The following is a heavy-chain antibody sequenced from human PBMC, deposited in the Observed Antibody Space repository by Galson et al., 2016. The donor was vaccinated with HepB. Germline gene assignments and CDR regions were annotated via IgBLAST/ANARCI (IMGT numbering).Heavy chain of an antibody. CDR3: VRDWSNGCRGYCRFYFDF. CDR1: GFTFSDYY. J-gene: IGHJ4*02. Sequence: SLRLSCAASGFTFSDYYMSWIRQAPGKGLEWVSYISGGGSTADYADSVKGRFTVSRDNAKKSLYLQMNGLRVEDTAVYYCVRDWSNGCRGYCRFYFDFWGQGTLVTVSS. CDR2: ISGGGSTA. V-gene: IGHV3-11*04. D-gene: IGHD2-21*01.